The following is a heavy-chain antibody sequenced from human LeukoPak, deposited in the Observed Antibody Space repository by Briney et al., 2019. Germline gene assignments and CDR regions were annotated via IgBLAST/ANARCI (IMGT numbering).Heavy chain of an antibody. J-gene: IGHJ4*02. Sequence: PGGSLRLSCAASGFTFSTYGMHWVRQAPGKGLEWVAVIWYGGSNKYYADSVKGRFTISRDNSKNTLYLQMNSLRAEDTAVYYCAKDRRDKSSWYYFDYWGQGTLVTVSS. D-gene: IGHD6-13*01. V-gene: IGHV3-30*02. CDR2: IWYGGSNK. CDR3: AKDRRDKSSWYYFDY. CDR1: GFTFSTYG.